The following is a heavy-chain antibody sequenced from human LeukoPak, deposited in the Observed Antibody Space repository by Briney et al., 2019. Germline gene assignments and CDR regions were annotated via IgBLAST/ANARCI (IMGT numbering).Heavy chain of an antibody. J-gene: IGHJ2*01. CDR2: ITGSSTWT. D-gene: IGHD7-27*01. V-gene: IGHV3-23*01. Sequence: PGGSLRLSCEASGFTFGTYGMTWVRQAPGKGLVWVSGITGSSTWTYYADSVRGRFTISRDNSKNTLHLQMNNLTADDTAIYYCARELVSLGTGYFDLWGRGTLVTSPQ. CDR3: ARELVSLGTGYFDL. CDR1: GFTFGTYG.